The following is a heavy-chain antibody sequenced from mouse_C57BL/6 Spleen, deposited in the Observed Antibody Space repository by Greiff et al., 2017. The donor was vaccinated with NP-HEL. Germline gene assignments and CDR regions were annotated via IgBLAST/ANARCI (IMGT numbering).Heavy chain of an antibody. CDR3: ARKFGDY. D-gene: IGHD3-1*01. CDR1: GYSITSGYY. J-gene: IGHJ2*01. Sequence: EVKLQESGPGLVKPSQSLSLTCSVTGYSITSGYYWNWIRQFPGNKLEWMGYISYDGSNNYNPSLKNRISITRDTSKNQFFLKLNSVTTEDTATYYCARKFGDYWGQGTTLTVSS. V-gene: IGHV3-6*01. CDR2: ISYDGSN.